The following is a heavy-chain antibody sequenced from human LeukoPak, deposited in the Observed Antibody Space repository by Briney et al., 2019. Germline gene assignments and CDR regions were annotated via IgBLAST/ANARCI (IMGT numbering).Heavy chain of an antibody. V-gene: IGHV3-7*01. CDR3: LCIFWGAYRADYFYY. CDR1: EGTFSSYW. CDR2: RKQDGSET. J-gene: IGHJ4*02. Sequence: GGSLRLSCAASEGTFSSYWMSSFRRAPGKGLEGVANRKQDGSETYYVDSVRGRFTISRYNATNSLYLQMNSLKAEDTAVYYWLCIFWGAYRADYFYYWGQGTLVTVSS. D-gene: IGHD3-3*01.